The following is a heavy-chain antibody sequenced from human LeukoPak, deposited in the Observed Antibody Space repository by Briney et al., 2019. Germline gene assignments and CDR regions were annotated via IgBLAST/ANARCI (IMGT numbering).Heavy chain of an antibody. J-gene: IGHJ4*02. CDR1: GFTFSSYG. CDR2: ISSSSSYI. D-gene: IGHD2-2*01. Sequence: PGGSLRLSCAASGFTFSSYGMHWVRQAPGKGLEWVSSISSSSSYIYYADSVKGRFTISRDNAKNSLYLQMNSLRAEDTAVYYCARQEGPAATAPRQLDYWGQGTLVTVSS. CDR3: ARQEGPAATAPRQLDY. V-gene: IGHV3-21*01.